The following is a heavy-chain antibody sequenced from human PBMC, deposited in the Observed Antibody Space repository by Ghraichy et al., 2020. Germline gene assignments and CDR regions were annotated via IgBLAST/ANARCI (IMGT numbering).Heavy chain of an antibody. CDR3: ARGGHDASDYVWFDS. Sequence: SETLSLTCTVSGGSVNGRYWTWIRQPPGKGLECFGYIYYTGSTNYNPSLKSRVTMSIDRSKKQFSLRLTSVTAADTAVYYCARGGHDASDYVWFDSWGQGILVTVSS. CDR1: GGSVNGRY. D-gene: IGHD4/OR15-4a*01. CDR2: IYYTGST. V-gene: IGHV4-59*02. J-gene: IGHJ5*01.